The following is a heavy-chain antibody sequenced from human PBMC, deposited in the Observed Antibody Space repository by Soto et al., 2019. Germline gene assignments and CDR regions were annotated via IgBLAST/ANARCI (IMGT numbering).Heavy chain of an antibody. CDR1: GGSISSYY. J-gene: IGHJ4*02. D-gene: IGHD2-21*02. V-gene: IGHV4-59*01. CDR2: IYYSGST. Sequence: PSETLSLTCTVSGGSISSYYWSWIRQPPGKGLEWIGYIYYSGSTNYNPSLKSRVTISVDTSKNQFSLKLSSVTAADTAVYYCARYHNCGGDCYLPRHGNYFDYWGQGTLVTSPQ. CDR3: ARYHNCGGDCYLPRHGNYFDY.